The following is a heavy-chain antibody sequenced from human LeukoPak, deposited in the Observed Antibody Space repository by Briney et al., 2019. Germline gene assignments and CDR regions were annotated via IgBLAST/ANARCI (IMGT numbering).Heavy chain of an antibody. Sequence: KPSETLSLTCAVYGGSFSGYYWSWIRQPPGKGLEWIGEINHSGSTNYNPSLKSRVTISVDTSKNQFSLKLNSVTAADTAVYYCARGLRLLPPRFDIWGQGTMVTVSS. CDR1: GGSFSGYY. V-gene: IGHV4-34*01. J-gene: IGHJ3*02. D-gene: IGHD2-15*01. CDR2: INHSGST. CDR3: ARGLRLLPPRFDI.